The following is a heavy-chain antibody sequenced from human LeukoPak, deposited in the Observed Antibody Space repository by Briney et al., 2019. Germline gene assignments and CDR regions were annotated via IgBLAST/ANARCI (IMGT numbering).Heavy chain of an antibody. Sequence: GGSLRLSCAASGFTFSSYGMHWVRQAPGKGLEWVAFIRYDGSNKYYADSVKGRFTISRDNSKNTLYLQMNSLRAEDTAVYYCAKDIVVVPAARQRFDPWGQGTLVTVSS. V-gene: IGHV3-30*02. CDR3: AKDIVVVPAARQRFDP. J-gene: IGHJ5*02. CDR1: GFTFSSYG. CDR2: IRYDGSNK. D-gene: IGHD2-2*01.